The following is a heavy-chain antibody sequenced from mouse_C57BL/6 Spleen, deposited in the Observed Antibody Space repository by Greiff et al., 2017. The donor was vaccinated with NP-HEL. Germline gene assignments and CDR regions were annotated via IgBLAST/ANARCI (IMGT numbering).Heavy chain of an antibody. CDR2: IYPRSGNT. Sequence: VKLVESGAELARPGASVKLSCKASGYTFTSYGISWVKQRTGQGLEWIGEIYPRSGNTYYNEKFKGKATLTADKSSSTAYMELRSLTSEDSAVYFCARDGYYGVYAMDYWGQGTSVTVSS. CDR3: ARDGYYGVYAMDY. CDR1: GYTFTSYG. J-gene: IGHJ4*01. D-gene: IGHD2-3*01. V-gene: IGHV1-81*01.